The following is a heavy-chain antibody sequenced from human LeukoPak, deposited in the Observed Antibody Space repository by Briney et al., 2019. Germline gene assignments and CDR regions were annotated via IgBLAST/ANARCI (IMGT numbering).Heavy chain of an antibody. J-gene: IGHJ4*02. CDR3: ARTYSSPAERYFDY. D-gene: IGHD6-13*01. Sequence: SETLSLTCTVSGGSISSRSYYWGWIRQPPGKGLEWIGSIYYSGSTYYNPSLQSRVTISVDTSKNQFSLKLSSVTAADTAVYYCARTYSSPAERYFDYWGQGTLVTVSS. V-gene: IGHV4-39*07. CDR2: IYYSGST. CDR1: GGSISSRSYY.